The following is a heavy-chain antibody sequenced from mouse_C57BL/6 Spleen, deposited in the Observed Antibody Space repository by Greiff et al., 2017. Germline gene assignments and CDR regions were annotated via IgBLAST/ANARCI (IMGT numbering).Heavy chain of an antibody. CDR1: GYAFSSYW. CDR2: IYPGDGDT. D-gene: IGHD1-1*01. J-gene: IGHJ2*01. V-gene: IGHV1-80*01. Sequence: VQLQESGAELVKPGASVKISCKASGYAFSSYWMNWVKQRPGKGLEWIGQIYPGDGDTNYNGKFKGKATLTADKSSSTAYMQLSSLTSEDSAVYFCARDSSYPYFDYWGQGTTLTVSS. CDR3: ARDSSYPYFDY.